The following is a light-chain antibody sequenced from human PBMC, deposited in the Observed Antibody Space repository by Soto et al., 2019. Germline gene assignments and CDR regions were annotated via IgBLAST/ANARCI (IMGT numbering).Light chain of an antibody. CDR3: QQYYSTPFT. J-gene: IGKJ3*01. Sequence: IVMTQSPASLAVSLGARATINCKSSQSVLYSSNNKNYLAWYQQKPGQPPKLLIYWASTRESGVPDRFSGSGSGTDFTLTISSLQAEDVAVYYCQQYYSTPFTFGPGTKVDIK. V-gene: IGKV4-1*01. CDR1: QSVLYSSNNKNY. CDR2: WAS.